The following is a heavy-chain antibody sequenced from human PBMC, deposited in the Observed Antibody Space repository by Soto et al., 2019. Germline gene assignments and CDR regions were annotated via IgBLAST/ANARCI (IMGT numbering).Heavy chain of an antibody. V-gene: IGHV2-70*04. CDR2: IDWNDDK. J-gene: IGHJ4*02. CDR3: ARHTCCNYGYLDY. D-gene: IGHD4-4*01. CDR1: GFSLTTTGMR. Sequence: SGPTLVNPTPTLTLTCAFSGFSLTTTGMRVSWIRQPPGMALEWLARIDWNDDKFYSTSLKTRLTISKDTSKNQVVLRMTNMDPADTATYSCARHTCCNYGYLDYWGQGTLVTVSS.